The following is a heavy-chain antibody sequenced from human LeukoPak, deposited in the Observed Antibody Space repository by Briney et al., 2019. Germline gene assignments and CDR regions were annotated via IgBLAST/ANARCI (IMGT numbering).Heavy chain of an antibody. CDR2: IKHSGST. CDR3: ASCSSTSWYAGDWFDP. J-gene: IGHJ5*02. CDR1: GGSFSDYY. V-gene: IGHV4-34*01. D-gene: IGHD2-2*01. Sequence: SEALSLTCAVYGGSFSDYYWSWIRQSPGKGLEWIGEIKHSGSTNYNPSLKSRVTISVDTSKNQFSLKLNSVTAADTAVYYCASCSSTSWYAGDWFDPWGQGTLVTVSS.